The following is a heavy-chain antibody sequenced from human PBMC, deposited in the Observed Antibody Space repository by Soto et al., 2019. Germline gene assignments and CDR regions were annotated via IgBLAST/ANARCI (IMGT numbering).Heavy chain of an antibody. CDR3: ATLRSYCSSTSCYPAWFDP. Sequence: GGSLRLSCAASGFTFSSYAMSWVRQAPGKGLEWVSAISGSGGSTYYADSVKGRFTISRDNSKNTLYLQMNSLRAEDTAAYYCATLRSYCSSTSCYPAWFDPWGQGTLVTVSS. J-gene: IGHJ5*02. D-gene: IGHD2-2*01. CDR2: ISGSGGST. V-gene: IGHV3-23*01. CDR1: GFTFSSYA.